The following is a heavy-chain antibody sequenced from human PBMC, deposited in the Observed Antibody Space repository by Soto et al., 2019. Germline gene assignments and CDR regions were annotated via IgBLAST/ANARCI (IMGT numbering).Heavy chain of an antibody. D-gene: IGHD4-17*01. Sequence: PSETLSLTCTVSGGSIRDYFWTWIRQPPGKGLEWIGYIYYSGRTNYNPSLKSRVSISVDTSKNHLSLQLRSVTAADTAVYYCARVAGDDFGDSGGFDYWGQGTLVTVSS. CDR3: ARVAGDDFGDSGGFDY. CDR2: IYYSGRT. J-gene: IGHJ4*02. CDR1: GGSIRDYF. V-gene: IGHV4-59*01.